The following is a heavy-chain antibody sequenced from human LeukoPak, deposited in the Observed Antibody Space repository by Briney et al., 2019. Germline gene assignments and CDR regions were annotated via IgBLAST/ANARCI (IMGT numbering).Heavy chain of an antibody. CDR2: ISYDGSNK. D-gene: IGHD3-22*01. Sequence: GGSLRLSCAASGFTFSSYAMHWVRQAPGKGLEWVAVISYDGSNKYYADSVKGRFTISRDNSKNTLYLQMNSLRAEDTAVYYCARDVHYDSSLFDYWGQGTLVTVSS. J-gene: IGHJ4*02. CDR3: ARDVHYDSSLFDY. CDR1: GFTFSSYA. V-gene: IGHV3-30-3*01.